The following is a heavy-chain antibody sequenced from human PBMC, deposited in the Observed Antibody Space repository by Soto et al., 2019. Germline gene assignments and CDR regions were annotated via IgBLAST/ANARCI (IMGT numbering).Heavy chain of an antibody. CDR3: ARDVAHFDY. D-gene: IGHD5-12*01. Sequence: PGGSLRLSCAASGFTFSSYAMHWVRQAPGKGLEWVAVISYDGSNKYYADSVKGRFTISRDNSKNTLYLQMNSLRAEDTAVYYCARDVAHFDYWGQGTLVTAPQ. CDR2: ISYDGSNK. CDR1: GFTFSSYA. J-gene: IGHJ4*02. V-gene: IGHV3-30-3*01.